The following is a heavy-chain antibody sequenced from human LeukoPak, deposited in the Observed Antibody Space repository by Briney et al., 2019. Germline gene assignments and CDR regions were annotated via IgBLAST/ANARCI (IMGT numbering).Heavy chain of an antibody. V-gene: IGHV3-21*01. CDR2: ISGSSNFA. CDR1: GFTFRNYY. J-gene: IGHJ4*02. CDR3: ASEPNPFYCSGGSCYPDY. Sequence: GGSLRLSCTASGFTFRNYYMNWVRRAPGKGLVWVSSISGSSNFAEYTDSVKGRFTFSRDNAKNTLYLQMNSLRAEDTAVYYCASEPNPFYCSGGSCYPDYWGQGTLVTVSS. D-gene: IGHD2-15*01.